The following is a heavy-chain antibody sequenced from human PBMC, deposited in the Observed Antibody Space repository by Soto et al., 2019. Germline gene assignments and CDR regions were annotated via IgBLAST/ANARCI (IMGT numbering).Heavy chain of an antibody. CDR2: IYYSGST. D-gene: IGHD2-15*01. Sequence: SETLSLTCTVSGGSISSGDYYWSWIRQPPGKGLEWIGYIYYSGSTYYNPSLKSRVTISVDTSKNQFSLKLSSVTAADTAVYYCARVGYCSGGSCSDYWGQGTLVTVSS. V-gene: IGHV4-30-4*01. J-gene: IGHJ4*02. CDR1: GGSISSGDYY. CDR3: ARVGYCSGGSCSDY.